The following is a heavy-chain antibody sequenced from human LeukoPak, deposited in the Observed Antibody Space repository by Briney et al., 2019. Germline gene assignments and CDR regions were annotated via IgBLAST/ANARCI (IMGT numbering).Heavy chain of an antibody. V-gene: IGHV3-23*01. Sequence: GSLRLSCAASGFTFSSYAMSWVRQAPGKGLEWVSAISGSGGSTYYADSVKGRFTISRDNSKNTLYLQMNSLRAEDTAVYYCALRRGYCSSTSCQEGYWGQGTLVTVSS. D-gene: IGHD2-2*01. J-gene: IGHJ4*02. CDR2: ISGSGGST. CDR1: GFTFSSYA. CDR3: ALRRGYCSSTSCQEGY.